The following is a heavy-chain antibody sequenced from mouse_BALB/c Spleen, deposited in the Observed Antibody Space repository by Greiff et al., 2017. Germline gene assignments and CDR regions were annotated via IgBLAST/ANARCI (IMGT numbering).Heavy chain of an antibody. D-gene: IGHD2-3*01. J-gene: IGHJ3*01. V-gene: IGHV2-9*02. Sequence: VQVVESGPGLVAPSQSLSITCTVSGFSLTSYGVHWVRQPPGKGLEWLGVIWAGGSTNYNSALMSRLSISKDNSKSQVFLKMNSRQTDDTAMYYCARVYDGVFAYWGQGTLVTVSA. CDR1: GFSLTSYG. CDR2: IWAGGST. CDR3: ARVYDGVFAY.